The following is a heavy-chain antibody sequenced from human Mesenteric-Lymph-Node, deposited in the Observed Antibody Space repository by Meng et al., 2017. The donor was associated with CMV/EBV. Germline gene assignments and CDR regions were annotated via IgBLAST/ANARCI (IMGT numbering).Heavy chain of an antibody. CDR3: AREFTKISSAWGGFDP. CDR2: VNDRGSA. D-gene: IGHD6-19*01. J-gene: IGHJ5*02. Sequence: GSLRLSCAVYDGSFTNYYWSWIRQPPGKGLEWIGEVNDRGSANYNPSLKSRVILSVDTSKNQFSLKLNSVTAADTAVYYCAREFTKISSAWGGFDPWGQGTLVTVSS. V-gene: IGHV4-34*01. CDR1: DGSFTNYY.